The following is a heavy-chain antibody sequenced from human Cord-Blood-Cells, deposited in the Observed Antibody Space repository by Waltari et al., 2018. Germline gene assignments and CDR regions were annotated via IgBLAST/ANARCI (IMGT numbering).Heavy chain of an antibody. V-gene: IGHV4-30-2*01. CDR2: IYHSGST. D-gene: IGHD1-7*01. J-gene: IGHJ4*02. Sequence: QLQLQESGSGLVKPSQTLSLTCAVSGGSISSGGYSWSWIRQPPGKGLEWIGYIYHSGSTYYNPSLKGRVTISVDRSKNQFSLKLSSVTAADTAVYYCARAPGYNWNYYFDYWGQGTLVTVSS. CDR3: ARAPGYNWNYYFDY. CDR1: GGSISSGGYS.